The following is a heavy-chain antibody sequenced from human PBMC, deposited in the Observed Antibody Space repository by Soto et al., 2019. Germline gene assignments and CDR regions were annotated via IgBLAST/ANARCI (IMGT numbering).Heavy chain of an antibody. J-gene: IGHJ4*02. CDR1: GDSISSGDW. D-gene: IGHD2-21*02. V-gene: IGHV4-4*02. CDR3: ARIVYCGGDCFSFDY. Sequence: PSETLSLTCAVSGDSISSGDWWTWVRQPPGERLEWIGEIFHSGTTNYNPSLKSRVTISVDKSKNQFSLKLSSVSAADTAVYYCARIVYCGGDCFSFDYWGKGNLVTVYS. CDR2: IFHSGTT.